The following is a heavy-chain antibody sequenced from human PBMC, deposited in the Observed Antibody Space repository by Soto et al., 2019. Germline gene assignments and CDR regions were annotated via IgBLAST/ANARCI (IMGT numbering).Heavy chain of an antibody. CDR1: GGSVSSGSYY. V-gene: IGHV4-61*01. D-gene: IGHD6-19*01. J-gene: IGHJ4*02. CDR2: IYYSGST. Sequence: SETLSLTCTVSGGSVSSGSYYWSWIRQPPGKGLEWIGYIYYSGSTNYNPSLKSRVTISVDTSKNQFSLKLSSVTAADTAVYYCARRERYRSGWYPFDYWGQGTLVTVSS. CDR3: ARRERYRSGWYPFDY.